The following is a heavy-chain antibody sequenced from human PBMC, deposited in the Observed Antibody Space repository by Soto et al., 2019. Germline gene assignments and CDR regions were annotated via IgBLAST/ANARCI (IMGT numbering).Heavy chain of an antibody. J-gene: IGHJ2*01. CDR3: ARRYYYSGTDYNTFHYCEL. CDR1: GGSIRSFSYH. V-gene: IGHV4-39*01. D-gene: IGHD3-10*01. CDR2: IDSSGST. Sequence: QLQLQESGPRLVKPSETLSLTCTVSGGSIRSFSYHWCWIRQPPGKGLEWIGNIDSSGSTNYNPSLKSRVTISVDTSNNQESLTLSSVTAADRGVYYCARRYYYSGTDYNTFHYCELWGRGTLVSVSS.